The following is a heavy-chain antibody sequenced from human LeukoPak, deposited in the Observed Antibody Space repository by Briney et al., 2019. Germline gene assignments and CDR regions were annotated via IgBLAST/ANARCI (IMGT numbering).Heavy chain of an antibody. D-gene: IGHD2-15*01. V-gene: IGHV1-69*06. CDR2: IIPIFGTA. J-gene: IGHJ5*02. Sequence: ASVKVSCKASGGTFSSYAISWVRQAPGQGLEWMGGIIPIFGTANYAQKFQGRVTITADKSTSTAYMELSSLRSEDTAVYYCARGRNLYCSGGSCSSINWFDPWGQGTLVTVSS. CDR1: GGTFSSYA. CDR3: ARGRNLYCSGGSCSSINWFDP.